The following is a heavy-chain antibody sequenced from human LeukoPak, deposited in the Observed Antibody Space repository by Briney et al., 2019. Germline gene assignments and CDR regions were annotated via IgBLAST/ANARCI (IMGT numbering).Heavy chain of an antibody. D-gene: IGHD3-10*01. J-gene: IGHJ4*02. V-gene: IGHV3-9*03. Sequence: GGSLRLSCAASGFTFDDYAMHWVRQAPGKGLEWVSGISWNSGSIGYADSVKGRFTISRDNAKNSLYLQMNSLRAEDMALYYCAKGHGFGLGYYFDYWGQGTLVTVSS. CDR1: GFTFDDYA. CDR2: ISWNSGSI. CDR3: AKGHGFGLGYYFDY.